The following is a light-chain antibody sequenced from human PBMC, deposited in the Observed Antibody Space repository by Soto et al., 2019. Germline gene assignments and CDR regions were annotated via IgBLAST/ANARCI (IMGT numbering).Light chain of an antibody. V-gene: IGKV1-13*02. CDR3: QQYKSDSST. CDR2: HXS. Sequence: IQMHQSRPSLSAYLXDRVTITFLASEGIRNVLGXXQQXXGXAPKXXXDHXSTLERGGPSRLSGSGSGTEFTLTISSLHPDELAAYYCQQYKSDSSTFGQGTRLEIK. CDR1: EGIRNV. J-gene: IGKJ5*01.